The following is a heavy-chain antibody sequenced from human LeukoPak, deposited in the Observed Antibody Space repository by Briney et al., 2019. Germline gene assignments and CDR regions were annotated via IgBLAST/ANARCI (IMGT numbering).Heavy chain of an antibody. CDR2: IYYSGST. Sequence: TTSETLSLTCTVSGDSISSSNYYWGWIRQPPGKGLEWIGNIYYSGSTYYNPSLKSRVTISVDTSKNQFSLKLSSVTAADTAVYYCARDLIITGTTRFDIWGQGTMVTVSS. CDR1: GDSISSSNYY. D-gene: IGHD1-20*01. CDR3: ARDLIITGTTRFDI. J-gene: IGHJ3*02. V-gene: IGHV4-39*07.